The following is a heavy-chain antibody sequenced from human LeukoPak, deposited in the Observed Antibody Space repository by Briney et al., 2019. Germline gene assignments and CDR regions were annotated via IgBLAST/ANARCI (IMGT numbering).Heavy chain of an antibody. Sequence: ASVKVSCKVSGYTLTELSMHWVRQAPGKGLEWMGGFDPEDGETIYAQKFQGRVTMTTDTSTSTAYMELSSLRSEDTAVYYCAGGGWAPENWFDPWGQGTLVTVSS. D-gene: IGHD1-14*01. CDR3: AGGGWAPENWFDP. CDR1: GYTLTELS. J-gene: IGHJ5*02. CDR2: FDPEDGET. V-gene: IGHV1-24*01.